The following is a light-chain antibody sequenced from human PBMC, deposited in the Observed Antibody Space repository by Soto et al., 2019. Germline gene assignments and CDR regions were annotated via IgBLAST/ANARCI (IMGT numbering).Light chain of an antibody. J-gene: IGKJ1*01. CDR2: KAS. V-gene: IGKV1-5*03. Sequence: DIQMTQSPSALSASVGDIVTITCRGSQGISSWLAWYQQKPGKAPRLLIYKASSLASGVPSRFSGSGSGTEFTLTISSLQPEDVATYHCQQHPTFGQGTKVEI. CDR3: QQHPT. CDR1: QGISSW.